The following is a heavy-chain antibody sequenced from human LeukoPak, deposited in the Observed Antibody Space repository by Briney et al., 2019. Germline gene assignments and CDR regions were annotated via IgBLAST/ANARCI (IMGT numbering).Heavy chain of an antibody. D-gene: IGHD2-2*01. J-gene: IGHJ4*02. V-gene: IGHV1-18*01. CDR2: ISAYNGNT. CDR3: ARAVGEVVPAADFDY. CDR1: GYTFTSYG. Sequence: ASVKVSCKASGYTFTSYGISWVRQAPGQGLEWMGWISAYNGNTNYAQKLQGRVTMTTDTSTSTAYMELRSLRSDDTAVYYCARAVGEVVPAADFDYWGQGTLVTVSS.